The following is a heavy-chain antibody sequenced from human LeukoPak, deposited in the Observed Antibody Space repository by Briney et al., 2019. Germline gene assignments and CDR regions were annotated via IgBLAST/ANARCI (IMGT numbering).Heavy chain of an antibody. CDR1: GFTFSSYW. J-gene: IGHJ5*01. CDR3: TRVAAAGDLFWFDS. D-gene: IGHD6-13*01. CDR2: INSDGSRT. Sequence: PGGSLRLSCAASGFTFSSYWMHWVRQAPGKGPVWVSRINSDGSRTRYEDSVKGRFTISRDNAKNTLYLQINSLRAEDTAVYYCTRVAAAGDLFWFDSWGQGTLVTVSS. V-gene: IGHV3-74*01.